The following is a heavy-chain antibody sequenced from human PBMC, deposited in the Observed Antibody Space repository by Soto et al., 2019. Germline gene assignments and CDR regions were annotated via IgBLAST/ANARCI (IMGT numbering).Heavy chain of an antibody. CDR3: ARLPYYDSSGYFAPLDYYGMDV. V-gene: IGHV5-10-1*01. D-gene: IGHD3-22*01. J-gene: IGHJ6*02. CDR1: GYSFTSYW. Sequence: PGESLKISCKGSGYSFTSYWISWVRQMPGKGLEWMGRIDPSDSYTNYSPSFQGHVTISADKSISTAYLQWSSLKASDTAMYYCARLPYYDSSGYFAPLDYYGMDVWGQGTPVTVSS. CDR2: IDPSDSYT.